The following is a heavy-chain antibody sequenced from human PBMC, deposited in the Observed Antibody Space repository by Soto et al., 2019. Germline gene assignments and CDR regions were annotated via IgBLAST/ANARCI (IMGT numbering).Heavy chain of an antibody. CDR3: ARAIAAAGSY. D-gene: IGHD6-13*01. CDR1: GFSLCCYW. V-gene: IGHV3-7*01. CDR2: INQDGSEK. Sequence: GGSLRLSCAASGFSLCCYWMSWVRQAPGKGLEWVANINQDGSEKYFVDSVKGRFTISRGYAKNSVYLQMNSLRSEDTAVYYCARAIAAAGSYWGQGTLVTVSS. J-gene: IGHJ4*02.